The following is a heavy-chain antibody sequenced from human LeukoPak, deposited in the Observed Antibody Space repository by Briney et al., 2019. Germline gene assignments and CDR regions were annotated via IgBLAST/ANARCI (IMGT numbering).Heavy chain of an antibody. CDR2: ISGNVGDT. CDR3: AKGRYKTFYYMFFDY. V-gene: IGHV3-23*01. J-gene: IGHJ4*02. CDR1: GLTLRGYV. D-gene: IGHD3-9*01. Sequence: GGSLSLSCEASGLTLRGYVMRWVRQAPGRGLEWVSAISGNVGDTYYADCVKGRFTISRDDSRNTVSLHMNYLRVDDTAVYYCAKGRYKTFYYMFFDYWGQGTLATVSS.